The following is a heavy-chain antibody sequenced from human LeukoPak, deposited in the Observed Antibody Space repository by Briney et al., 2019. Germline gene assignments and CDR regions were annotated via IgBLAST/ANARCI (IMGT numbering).Heavy chain of an antibody. J-gene: IGHJ4*02. D-gene: IGHD6-13*01. CDR3: ARGRSWDNFDY. V-gene: IGHV4-59*01. Sequence: PSETLSLTCTVSGGSISSYYWSWIRQPPGKGLEWIGYIYYSGSTNYNPSLKSRVTISVDTSKNQFPLKLSSVTAADTAVYYCARGRSWDNFDYWGQGTLVTVSS. CDR2: IYYSGST. CDR1: GGSISSYY.